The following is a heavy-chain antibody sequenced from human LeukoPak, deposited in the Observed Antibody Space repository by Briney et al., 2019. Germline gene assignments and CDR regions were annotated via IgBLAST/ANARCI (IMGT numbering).Heavy chain of an antibody. Sequence: ASVKVSCKASGYTFTGYYMHWVRQAPGQGLEWMGWINPNSGGTNYAQKFQGRVTMTRDTSISTAYMELSRLRSDDTAVYYCARSGVLGDSSGYYYVYYFDYWGQGTLVTVSS. V-gene: IGHV1-2*02. D-gene: IGHD3-22*01. CDR2: INPNSGGT. CDR3: ARSGVLGDSSGYYYVYYFDY. J-gene: IGHJ4*02. CDR1: GYTFTGYY.